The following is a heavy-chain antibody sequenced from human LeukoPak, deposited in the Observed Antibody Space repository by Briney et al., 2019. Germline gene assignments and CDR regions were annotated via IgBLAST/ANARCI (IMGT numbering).Heavy chain of an antibody. CDR2: ISYDGSNK. J-gene: IGHJ4*02. CDR3: ARGTIYTRYCSGGSCYGY. Sequence: GGSLRLSCAASGFTFSSYAMHWVRQAPGKGLGWVAVISYDGSNKYYADSVKGRFTISRDNSKNTLYLQMNSLRAEDTAVYYCARGTIYTRYCSGGSCYGYWGQGTLVTVSS. V-gene: IGHV3-30-3*01. D-gene: IGHD2-15*01. CDR1: GFTFSSYA.